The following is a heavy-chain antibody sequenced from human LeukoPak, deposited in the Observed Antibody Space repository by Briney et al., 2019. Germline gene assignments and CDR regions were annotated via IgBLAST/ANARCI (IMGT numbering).Heavy chain of an antibody. V-gene: IGHV1-69*13. CDR3: ARRGDYGGINFDY. Sequence: GASVKVSCKASGGTFSSYGISWVRQAPGQGLEWMGGIIPIFGTANYAQKFQGRVTITADESTSTAYMELSSLRSEDTAVYYCARRGDYGGINFDYWGQGTLVTVSS. CDR1: GGTFSSYG. J-gene: IGHJ4*02. CDR2: IIPIFGTA. D-gene: IGHD4-23*01.